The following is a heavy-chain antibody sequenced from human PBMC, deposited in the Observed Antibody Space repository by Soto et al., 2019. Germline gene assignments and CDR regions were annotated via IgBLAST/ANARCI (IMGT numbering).Heavy chain of an antibody. Sequence: QVQLVQSGAEVKKPGSSVKVSCKASGGTFSSYAISWVRQAPGQGLEWMGGIIPIFGTANYAQKFQGRVTITADESTITAYMELISLRSDDTAVYYCATDGGYSYGFGYWGQGTLVTVSS. CDR1: GGTFSSYA. J-gene: IGHJ4*02. CDR3: ATDGGYSYGFGY. V-gene: IGHV1-69*01. D-gene: IGHD5-18*01. CDR2: IIPIFGTA.